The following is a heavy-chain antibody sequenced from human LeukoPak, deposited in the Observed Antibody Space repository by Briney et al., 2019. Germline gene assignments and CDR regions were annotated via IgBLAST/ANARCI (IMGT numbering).Heavy chain of an antibody. CDR2: INHSGST. Sequence: SETLSLTCAVYGGSFSGYYWSWIRQPPGRGLEWIGEINHSGSTNYNPSLKSRVTISVDTSKNQFSLKLSSVTAADTAVYYCARRTAWYYYYMDVWGEGTTVTISS. CDR3: ARRTAWYYYYMDV. CDR1: GGSFSGYY. V-gene: IGHV4-34*01. J-gene: IGHJ6*03.